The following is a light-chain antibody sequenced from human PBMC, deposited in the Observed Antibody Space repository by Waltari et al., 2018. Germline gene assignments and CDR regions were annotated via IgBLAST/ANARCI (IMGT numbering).Light chain of an antibody. CDR2: DVT. CDR1: SSDVGSYNL. Sequence: QSALTQPASVSGSPGQPITISCTGTSSDVGSYNLVSWYQPHPGKGPKLIIYDVTTRPSGVSHRFSGSKSGDTAALSISGLQAEDEADYYCCSYASGSTYVFGSGTKVTVL. V-gene: IGLV2-23*02. J-gene: IGLJ1*01. CDR3: CSYASGSTYV.